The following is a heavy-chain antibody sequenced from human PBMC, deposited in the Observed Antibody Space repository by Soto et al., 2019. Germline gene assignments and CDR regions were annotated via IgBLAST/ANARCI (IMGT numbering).Heavy chain of an antibody. V-gene: IGHV1-18*01. D-gene: IGHD5-18*01. CDR3: ARERGGYRYGDY. CDR2: VNIDKGNT. Sequence: QVQLVQSGPEVKKPGASVRVSCKPSGYPFSNYGISWMRQAPGQGLEWMGWVNIDKGNTKYAQKFQDRVTMTTDTSTRTVYLELRSLRSDDTALYYCARERGGYRYGDYWGQGTLVTVSS. J-gene: IGHJ4*02. CDR1: GYPFSNYG.